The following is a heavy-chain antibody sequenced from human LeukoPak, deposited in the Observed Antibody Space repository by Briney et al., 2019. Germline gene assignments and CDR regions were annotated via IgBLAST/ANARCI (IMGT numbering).Heavy chain of an antibody. J-gene: IGHJ6*02. CDR3: ARGEGYYYDSSGYYLRYYYYGMDV. D-gene: IGHD3-22*01. V-gene: IGHV4-39*07. Sequence: SETLSLTCTVSSGSISSRTYYWGWIRQPPGKGLEWIGSIHYSGSTYYSPSLKSRVTISVDTSKNQFSLKLSSVTAADTAVYYCARGEGYYYDSSGYYLRYYYYGMDVWGQGTTVTVSS. CDR2: IHYSGST. CDR1: SGSISSRTYY.